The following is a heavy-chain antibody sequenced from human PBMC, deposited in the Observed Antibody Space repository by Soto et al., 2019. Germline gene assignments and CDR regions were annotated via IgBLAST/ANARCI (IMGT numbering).Heavy chain of an antibody. Sequence: QVQLVQSGAEVKKPGSSVKVSCKASGGTFSSYAISWVRQAPGQGLEWMGGIIPIFGTANYAQKFQGRVPITADDATSTAYMGLSSLRSEDTAVYYCASYDAAYNSFDPWGQGTLVTVSS. CDR3: ASYDAAYNSFDP. CDR2: IIPIFGTA. CDR1: GGTFSSYA. D-gene: IGHD3-16*01. V-gene: IGHV1-69*12. J-gene: IGHJ5*02.